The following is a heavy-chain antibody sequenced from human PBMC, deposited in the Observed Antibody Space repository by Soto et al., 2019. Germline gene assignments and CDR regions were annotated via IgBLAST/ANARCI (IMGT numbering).Heavy chain of an antibody. J-gene: IGHJ4*02. CDR3: AKVGESVVGATDY. CDR2: IINSGDTT. V-gene: IGHV3-23*01. D-gene: IGHD1-26*01. Sequence: GGSLRLSCAASGFTFSSYAMGWVRQGPGKGLEWVSAIINSGDTTYYADSVRGRFTITRDSSKNTVYLQMNRLGAEDTAIYYCAKVGESVVGATDYWGQGTLVTVSS. CDR1: GFTFSSYA.